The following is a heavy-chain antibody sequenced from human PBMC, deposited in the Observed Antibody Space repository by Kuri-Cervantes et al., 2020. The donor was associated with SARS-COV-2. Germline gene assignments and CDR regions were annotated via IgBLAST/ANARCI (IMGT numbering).Heavy chain of an antibody. Sequence: SETLSLTCTVSGGSISSYYWSWIRQPPGKGLEWIGYIYYSGSTNYNPSLKSRVTISVDKSKNQFSLKLSSVTAADTAVYYCARGSAVAGDYFDYWGQGTLVTVSS. V-gene: IGHV4-59*12. CDR3: ARGSAVAGDYFDY. D-gene: IGHD6-19*01. CDR1: GGSISSYY. CDR2: IYYSGST. J-gene: IGHJ4*02.